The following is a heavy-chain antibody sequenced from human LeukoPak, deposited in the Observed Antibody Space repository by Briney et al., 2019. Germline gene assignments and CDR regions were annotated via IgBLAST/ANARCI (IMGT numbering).Heavy chain of an antibody. J-gene: IGHJ4*02. V-gene: IGHV3-53*01. CDR1: GFTVSTNY. Sequence: GGSLRFSCAASGFTVSTNYMSWVRQAPGKGLEWVSVIYSDGSTYYADSVKGRFTIARDNSKNTLYLQMNSLRAEDTAVYYCARGEVGALDYWGQGALVTVSS. CDR2: IYSDGST. D-gene: IGHD1-26*01. CDR3: ARGEVGALDY.